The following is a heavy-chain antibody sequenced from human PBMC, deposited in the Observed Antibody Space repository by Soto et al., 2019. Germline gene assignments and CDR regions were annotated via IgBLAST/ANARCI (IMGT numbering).Heavy chain of an antibody. Sequence: QMQLVQSGAEVKEPGTSVKVSCKASGGTFSTSSFVWVRQGPGQGLEWMGGIIPIFSKTNVAQKFQGRVTFTADESTRTAYMELSSLRSEDTAIYYCARDVVRSSGGDSWGQGTVVTVSS. D-gene: IGHD2-15*01. V-gene: IGHV1-69*01. CDR3: ARDVVRSSGGDS. CDR1: GGTFSTSS. CDR2: IIPIFSKT. J-gene: IGHJ4*02.